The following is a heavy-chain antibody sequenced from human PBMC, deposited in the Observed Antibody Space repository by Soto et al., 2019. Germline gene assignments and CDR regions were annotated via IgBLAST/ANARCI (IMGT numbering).Heavy chain of an antibody. CDR3: ARYYDSSGYYYAFDY. CDR1: GYTFTGYY. V-gene: IGHV1-2*02. D-gene: IGHD3-22*01. J-gene: IGHJ4*02. Sequence: ASVKVSCKASGYTFTGYYMHWVRQAPGQGLEWMGWINPNSGGTYYADSVKGRFTISRDNSKNTLYLQMNSLRAEDTAVYYCARYYDSSGYYYAFDYWGQGTLVTVSS. CDR2: INPNSGGT.